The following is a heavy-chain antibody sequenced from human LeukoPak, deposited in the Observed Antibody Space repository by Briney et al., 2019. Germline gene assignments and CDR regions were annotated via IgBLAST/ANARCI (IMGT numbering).Heavy chain of an antibody. CDR1: GFSFSSYW. CDR3: ASEELSLGIPDY. CDR2: ISSGSSTI. J-gene: IGHJ4*01. Sequence: GGSLRLSRAASGFSFSSYWMTWVRQAPGKGLAGVSYISSGSSTIYYADSVKGRFTISRDNAKNSLYLEMNSLRAEDTAVYYCASEELSLGIPDYWGQGTLVTVSS. V-gene: IGHV3-48*04. D-gene: IGHD3-16*02.